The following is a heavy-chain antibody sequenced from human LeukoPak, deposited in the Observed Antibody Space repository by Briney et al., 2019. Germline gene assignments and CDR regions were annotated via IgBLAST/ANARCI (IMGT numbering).Heavy chain of an antibody. CDR1: GFTFSSYG. Sequence: GGSLRLSCAASGFTFSSYGMHWVRQAPGKGLEWVAFIRYDGSNKYYADSVKGRFTISRDNSKNTLYLQMNSLRAEDTAVYYCVKDLERDLDYWGQGILVTVSS. J-gene: IGHJ4*02. CDR3: VKDLERDLDY. V-gene: IGHV3-30*02. D-gene: IGHD1-1*01. CDR2: IRYDGSNK.